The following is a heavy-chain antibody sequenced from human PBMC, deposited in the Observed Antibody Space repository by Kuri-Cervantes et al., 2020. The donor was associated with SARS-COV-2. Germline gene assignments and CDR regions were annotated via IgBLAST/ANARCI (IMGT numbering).Heavy chain of an antibody. CDR1: GGSFSGYY. J-gene: IGHJ6*02. CDR2: INHSGST. V-gene: IGHV4-34*01. D-gene: IGHD4/OR15-4a*01. Sequence: ESLKISCAVYGGSFSGYYWSWIRQPPGKGLEWIGEINHSGSTNYNPSLKSRVTISVDTSKNQFSLRLSSVTAADTAVYYCARDSPNYAVRDYYYYYGMDVWGQGTMVTVSS. CDR3: ARDSPNYAVRDYYYYYGMDV.